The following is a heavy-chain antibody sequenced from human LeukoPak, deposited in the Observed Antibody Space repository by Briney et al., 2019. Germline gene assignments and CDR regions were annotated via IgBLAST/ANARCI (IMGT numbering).Heavy chain of an antibody. CDR1: GFTFSSYG. V-gene: IGHV3-30*18. D-gene: IGHD1-26*01. CDR3: AKDRAWSSMDV. J-gene: IGHJ6*03. Sequence: PGGSLRLSCAASGFTFSSYGLHWVRQAPGKGLEWVAVISYDGSNKYYADSVKGRFTISRDNSKNTLYLQVNSLRGEDTAVYYCAKDRAWSSMDVWGKGTTVTISS. CDR2: ISYDGSNK.